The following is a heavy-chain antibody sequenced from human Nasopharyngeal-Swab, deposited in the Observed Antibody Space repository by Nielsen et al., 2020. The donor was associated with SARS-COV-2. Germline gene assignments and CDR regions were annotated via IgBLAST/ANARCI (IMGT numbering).Heavy chain of an antibody. CDR2: INHSGST. CDR3: SRQNMSSSWYGDWFDP. Sequence: SETLSLTCDVYGGSFSGYYWSWIRKPPGKGLEWIGEINHSGSTNYNPSLKSRVTISVDTSKNQFSLKLSSVTSADTAVYYCSRQNMSSSWYGDWFDPWGQGTLVTVSS. CDR1: GGSFSGYY. V-gene: IGHV4-34*01. J-gene: IGHJ5*02. D-gene: IGHD6-13*01.